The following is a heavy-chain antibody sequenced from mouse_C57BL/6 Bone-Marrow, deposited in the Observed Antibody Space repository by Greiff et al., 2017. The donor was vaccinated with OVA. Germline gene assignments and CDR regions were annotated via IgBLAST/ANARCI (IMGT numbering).Heavy chain of an antibody. D-gene: IGHD1-2*01. Sequence: QVQLQQPGAELVKPGASVKLSCKASGYTFTSYWMHWVKQRPGQGLEWIGMIHPNSGSTNYNAKFKSKATLTVDKSSSTAYMQLSSLTSEDSAFYYCAREGAPTAYAMDYWGQGTSVTVSS. CDR3: AREGAPTAYAMDY. CDR2: IHPNSGST. J-gene: IGHJ4*01. CDR1: GYTFTSYW. V-gene: IGHV1-64*01.